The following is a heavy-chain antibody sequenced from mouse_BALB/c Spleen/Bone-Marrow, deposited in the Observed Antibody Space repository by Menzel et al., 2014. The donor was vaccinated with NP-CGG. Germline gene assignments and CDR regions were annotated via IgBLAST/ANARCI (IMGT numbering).Heavy chain of an antibody. CDR1: GFTFSNYG. Sequence: EAKLVESGGGFVKHGGSLKLSCAASGFTFSNYGMSWVRQTPEKRLEWVATISGGGSYTFYSDSVKGRFTISRDNAKNNLYLQLSSLRSEDTALYYCARHAYYDQTEVSFFYWDQATLVTVSA. CDR2: ISGGGSYT. J-gene: IGHJ3*01. D-gene: IGHD2-4*01. V-gene: IGHV5-9-2*01. CDR3: ARHAYYDQTEVSFFY.